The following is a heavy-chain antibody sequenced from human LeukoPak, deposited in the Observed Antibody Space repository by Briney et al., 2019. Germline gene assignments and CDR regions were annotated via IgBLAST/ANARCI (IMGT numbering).Heavy chain of an antibody. V-gene: IGHV1-3*01. CDR3: AREVAQAYQLPSGVFGGENWFDP. CDR1: GYTFTSYA. Sequence: ASVKVSCKASGYTFTSYAMHRVRQAPGQRLEWMGWINAGNGNTKYSQKFQGRVTITRDTSASTAYMELSSLRSEDTAVHYCAREVAQAYQLPSGVFGGENWFDPWGQGTLVTVSS. J-gene: IGHJ5*02. CDR2: INAGNGNT. D-gene: IGHD2-2*01.